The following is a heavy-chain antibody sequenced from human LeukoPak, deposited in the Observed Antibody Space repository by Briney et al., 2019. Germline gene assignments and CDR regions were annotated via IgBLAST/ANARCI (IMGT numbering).Heavy chain of an antibody. Sequence: SETLSLTCTVSGGSISSDYWSWIRQPPGKGLEWIGYIYYSGSTNYNPSLKSRVTISVDTSKNQFSLRLRSVTAADTAVYYCARLIPCYFDYWGQGILVTVSS. CDR3: ARLIPCYFDY. J-gene: IGHJ4*02. CDR2: IYYSGST. V-gene: IGHV4-59*01. CDR1: GGSISSDY.